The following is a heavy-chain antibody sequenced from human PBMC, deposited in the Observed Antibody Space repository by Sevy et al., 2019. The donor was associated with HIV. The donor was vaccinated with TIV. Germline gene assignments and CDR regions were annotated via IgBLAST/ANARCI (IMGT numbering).Heavy chain of an antibody. D-gene: IGHD6-19*01. V-gene: IGHV3-30-3*01. CDR3: ARDGEQWLVRYFDY. Sequence: GGSLRLSCAASGFTFSSYAMHWVRQAPGKGLEWVAVISYDGSNKYYADSVKGRFTISRDNSKNTLYLQMNRLRAEDTAVYYCARDGEQWLVRYFDYWGQGTLVTVSS. J-gene: IGHJ4*02. CDR2: ISYDGSNK. CDR1: GFTFSSYA.